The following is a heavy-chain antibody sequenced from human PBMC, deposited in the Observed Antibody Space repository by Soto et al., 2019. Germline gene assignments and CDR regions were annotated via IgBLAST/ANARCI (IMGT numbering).Heavy chain of an antibody. Sequence: QVQLVQSGAELKKPGASVNISCHASGFTFSDTLINWVRQGPGKRLEWMGWINPANGSTRYSEQFQGRVTTSSLSSASTADVALSDLTSDDTAVYYCARDIASAGPRANDAFYVWGQGTMITVSS. D-gene: IGHD3-3*01. CDR2: INPANGST. CDR1: GFTFSDTL. CDR3: ARDIASAGPRANDAFYV. J-gene: IGHJ3*01. V-gene: IGHV1-3*01.